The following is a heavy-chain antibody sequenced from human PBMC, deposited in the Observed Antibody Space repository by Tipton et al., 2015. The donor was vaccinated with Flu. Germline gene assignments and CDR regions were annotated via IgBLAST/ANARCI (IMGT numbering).Heavy chain of an antibody. V-gene: IGHV4-38-2*01. Sequence: TLSLTCSVSGGSVGGPYCWGWVRRPPGKGLEWIGNICPGSPYYNPSLRSRVTMSIARSNVQFSLRLTSVTATDTAVYFCARRDFSNYVSEPKNWFDFWGQGSLVNVSS. D-gene: IGHD4-11*01. CDR3: ARRDFSNYVSEPKNWFDF. CDR1: GGSVGGPYC. CDR2: ICPGSP. J-gene: IGHJ5*01.